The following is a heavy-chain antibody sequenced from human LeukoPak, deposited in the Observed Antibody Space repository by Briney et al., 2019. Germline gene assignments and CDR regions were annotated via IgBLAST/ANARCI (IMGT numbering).Heavy chain of an antibody. Sequence: SETLSLTCTVSGGSISSYYWSWIRQPPGKGLEWIGYIYYSGSTNYNPSLKSRVTISVDTSKNQFSLKLSSVTAADTAVYYCARGTTVVTPVFDYWGQGTLVTVSS. J-gene: IGHJ4*02. D-gene: IGHD4-23*01. CDR1: GGSISSYY. CDR3: ARGTTVVTPVFDY. V-gene: IGHV4-59*01. CDR2: IYYSGST.